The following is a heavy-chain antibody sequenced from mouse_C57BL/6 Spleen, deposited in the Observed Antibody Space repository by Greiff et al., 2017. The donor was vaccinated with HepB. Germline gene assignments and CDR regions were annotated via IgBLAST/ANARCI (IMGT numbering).Heavy chain of an antibody. CDR1: GYTFTDYY. Sequence: EVQLQQSGPELVKPGASVKISCKASGYTFTDYYMNWVKQSHGKSLEWIGDINPNNGGTSYNQKFKGKATLTVDKSSSTAYMELRSLTSEDSAVYYCASNYTYYAMDYWGQGTSVTVSS. CDR2: INPNNGGT. CDR3: ASNYTYYAMDY. V-gene: IGHV1-26*01. D-gene: IGHD2-1*01. J-gene: IGHJ4*01.